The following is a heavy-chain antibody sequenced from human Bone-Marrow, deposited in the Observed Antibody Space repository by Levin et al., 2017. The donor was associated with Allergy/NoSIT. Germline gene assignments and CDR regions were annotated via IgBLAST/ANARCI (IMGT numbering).Heavy chain of an antibody. CDR3: TTDPWGNSGFDR. J-gene: IGHJ4*02. D-gene: IGHD3-16*01. CDR1: GFTFAHAW. Sequence: SCEASGFTFAHAWMSWVRQAPGKGLECVGRITRTSDGATVDYAAPVERRFIISRDDSKNKLYLQMNSLKTEDTAVYYCTTDPWGNSGFDRWGQGTRVTVAS. CDR2: ITRTSDGATV. V-gene: IGHV3-15*01.